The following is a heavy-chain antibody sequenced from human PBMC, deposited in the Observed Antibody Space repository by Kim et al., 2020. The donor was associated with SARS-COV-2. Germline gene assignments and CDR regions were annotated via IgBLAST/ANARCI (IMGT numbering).Heavy chain of an antibody. D-gene: IGHD3-3*01. J-gene: IGHJ3*02. CDR1: GGTFSDYY. Sequence: SETLSLTCAVYGGTFSDYYWSWSRQPPGKGLEWIGEINHSGSTNYNPSLKSRVTISVDTSKNQFSLKLSSVTAADTAVYYCARVRFLEWWGAFDIWGQGT. CDR2: INHSGST. CDR3: ARVRFLEWWGAFDI. V-gene: IGHV4-34*01.